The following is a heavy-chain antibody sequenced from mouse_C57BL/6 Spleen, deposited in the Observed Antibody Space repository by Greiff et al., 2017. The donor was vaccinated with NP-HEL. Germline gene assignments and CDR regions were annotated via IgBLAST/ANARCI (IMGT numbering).Heavy chain of an antibody. J-gene: IGHJ2*01. Sequence: QVQLQQPGAELVRPGTSVKLSCKASGYTFTSYWMHWVKQRPGQGLEWIGVIDPSDSYTNYNQKFKGKATLTVDTSSSTAYMQLSSLTSEDSAVYYCASSANAFDYDDWGKGTTVTAAS. CDR1: GYTFTSYW. CDR3: ASSANAFDYDD. V-gene: IGHV1-59*01. CDR2: IDPSDSYT. D-gene: IGHD1-2*01.